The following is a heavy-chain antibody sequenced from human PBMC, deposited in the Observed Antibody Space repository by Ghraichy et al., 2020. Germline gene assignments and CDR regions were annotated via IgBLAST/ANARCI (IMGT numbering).Heavy chain of an antibody. J-gene: IGHJ5*02. CDR1: GFNLRSYA. V-gene: IGHV3-23*01. D-gene: IGHD6-13*01. CDR2: VSGSGTST. CDR3: ARGQWAAGKMSGWIDP. Sequence: LSLTCEASGFNLRSYAMSWVRQAPGKGLEWVSSVSGSGTSTYYADSVKGRFTISRDNSKNTLYLQMNSLRAEDTAVYYCARGQWAAGKMSGWIDPWGQGTLVTVSS.